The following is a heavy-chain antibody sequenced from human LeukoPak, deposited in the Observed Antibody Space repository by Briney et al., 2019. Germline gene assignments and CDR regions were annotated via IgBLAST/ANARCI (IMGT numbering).Heavy chain of an antibody. Sequence: GASVKVSCKASGYTFTNFGITWVRQAPGQGLEWMGWISSYNGNTNYAQKLQGRVTMTTDTSTSTAFMELRSLRSDDTAVYYCAGGLDYDFWSGYEPLDPWGQGTLVTVSS. J-gene: IGHJ5*02. CDR1: GYTFTNFG. CDR3: AGGLDYDFWSGYEPLDP. D-gene: IGHD3-3*01. CDR2: ISSYNGNT. V-gene: IGHV1-18*01.